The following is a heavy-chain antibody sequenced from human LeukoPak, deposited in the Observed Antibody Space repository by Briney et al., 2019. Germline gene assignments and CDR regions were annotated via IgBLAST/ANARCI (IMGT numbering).Heavy chain of an antibody. CDR1: GVSFSGYY. CDR2: INHSGST. V-gene: IGHV4-34*01. D-gene: IGHD3-10*01. Sequence: PSETLSLTWAVYGVSFSGYYWRWVRQPPGKGREWVGEINHSGSTKYNPSLKSRVTISVDTSKNQFSLKLSSVTAADTAVYYCARGYTYITMVRGVFFDYWGQGTLVTVSS. CDR3: ARGYTYITMVRGVFFDY. J-gene: IGHJ4*02.